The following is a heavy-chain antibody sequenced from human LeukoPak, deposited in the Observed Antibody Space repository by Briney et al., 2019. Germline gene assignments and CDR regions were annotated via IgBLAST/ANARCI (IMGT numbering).Heavy chain of an antibody. D-gene: IGHD3-10*01. V-gene: IGHV1-8*01. J-gene: IGHJ4*02. CDR2: MNPNSGNT. CDR1: GYTFTSYD. CDR3: ARDRGFGELFLGS. Sequence: ASVKVSCKASGYTFTSYDINWVRQATGQGLEWMGWMNPNSGNTGYAQKLQGRVTMTTDTSTSTAYMELRSLRSDDTAVYYCARDRGFGELFLGSWGQGTLVTVSS.